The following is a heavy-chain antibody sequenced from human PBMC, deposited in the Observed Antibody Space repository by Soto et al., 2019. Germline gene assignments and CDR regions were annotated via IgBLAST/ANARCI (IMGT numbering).Heavy chain of an antibody. CDR1: VYTFTSYG. CDR2: ISAYSGNT. J-gene: IGHJ4*02. D-gene: IGHD4-17*01. V-gene: IGHV1-18*04. CDR3: ANDRDDGGSFDY. Sequence: ASVKVSRKACVYTFTSYGISWVRQAPGKGLEWMGWISAYSGNTNYAQKLQGGVTMTRDTSTSTAYMELRSLRSDDAAVFFCANDRDDGGSFDYWGQGTLVTVSS.